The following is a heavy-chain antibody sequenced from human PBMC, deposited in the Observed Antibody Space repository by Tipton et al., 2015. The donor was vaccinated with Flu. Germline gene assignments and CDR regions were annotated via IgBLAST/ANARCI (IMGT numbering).Heavy chain of an antibody. J-gene: IGHJ4*02. CDR3: ARVWSSFVATASLDY. V-gene: IGHV4-59*12. CDR1: GGSISGYY. Sequence: TLSLTCTVSGGSISGYYWTWIRQPPGKGLEWIGTMYHNGGTYFNPSLKSRVTMAVDTSKNQFSLKLASVTAADTAVYYCARVWSSFVATASLDYWGRGTLVTVSS. D-gene: IGHD1-1*01. CDR2: MYHNGGT.